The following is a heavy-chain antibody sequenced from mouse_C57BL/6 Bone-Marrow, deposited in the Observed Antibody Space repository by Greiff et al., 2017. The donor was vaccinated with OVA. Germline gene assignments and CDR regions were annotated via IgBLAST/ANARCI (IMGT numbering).Heavy chain of an antibody. V-gene: IGHV2-9-1*01. CDR2: IWTGGGT. J-gene: IGHJ2*01. D-gene: IGHD1-1*02. Sequence: VKLVESGPGLVAPSQSLSISCTASGFSLTSYAISWVRQPPGKGLEWLGVIWTGGGTNYNSALKSRLSISKDNSKSQVFLKRNSLQTDDTARYYCARNLGWGPPFGYWGQGTTLTVSS. CDR1: GFSLTSYA. CDR3: ARNLGWGPPFGY.